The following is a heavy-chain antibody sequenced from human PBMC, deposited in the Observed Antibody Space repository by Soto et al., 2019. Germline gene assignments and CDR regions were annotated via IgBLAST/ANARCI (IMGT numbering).Heavy chain of an antibody. D-gene: IGHD2-21*02. CDR1: GFTFSSYA. V-gene: IGHV3-30-3*01. J-gene: IGHJ6*02. CDR3: ARDRAEVVTATEVDYYYGMDV. CDR2: ISYDGSNK. Sequence: ESGGGVVQPGRSLRLSCAASGFTFSSYAMHWVRQAPGKGLEWVAVISYDGSNKYYADSVKGRFTISRDNSKNTLYLQMNSLRAEDTAVYYCARDRAEVVTATEVDYYYGMDVWGQGTTVTVSS.